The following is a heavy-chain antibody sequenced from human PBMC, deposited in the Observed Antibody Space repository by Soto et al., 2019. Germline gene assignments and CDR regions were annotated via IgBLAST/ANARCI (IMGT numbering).Heavy chain of an antibody. CDR2: ISPIFGTA. CDR3: ARGITGTVSYYYGMDV. D-gene: IGHD1-20*01. V-gene: IGHV1-69*13. Sequence: SVKVSCKASGGSFSSYAISSGRQAPGQGLEWMGGISPIFGTADYAPKFQGRVTITADESTSTAYMELSSLGSEDTAVYYCARGITGTVSYYYGMDVWGQGTTVTVSS. CDR1: GGSFSSYA. J-gene: IGHJ6*02.